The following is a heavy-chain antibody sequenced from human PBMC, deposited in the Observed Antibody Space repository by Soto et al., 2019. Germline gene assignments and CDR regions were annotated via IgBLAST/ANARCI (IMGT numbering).Heavy chain of an antibody. CDR2: IYYSGST. V-gene: IGHV4-59*01. D-gene: IGHD4-4*01. CDR3: AREHGKDSNYGLGWFDP. CDR1: GGSISSYY. Sequence: PSETLSLTCTVSGGSISSYYWSWIRQPPGKGLEWIGYIYYSGSTNYNPSLKSRVTISVDTSKNQFSLKLSSVTAADTAVYYCAREHGKDSNYGLGWFDPWGQGTLVTVSS. J-gene: IGHJ5*02.